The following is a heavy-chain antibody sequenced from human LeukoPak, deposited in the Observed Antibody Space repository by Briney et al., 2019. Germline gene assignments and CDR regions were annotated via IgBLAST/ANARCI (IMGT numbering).Heavy chain of an antibody. V-gene: IGHV4-34*01. CDR2: INHSGST. J-gene: IGHJ6*03. D-gene: IGHD3-10*01. CDR1: GGSFSGYY. Sequence: SETLSLTCAVYGGSFSGYYWSWIRQPPGKGLEWIGEINHSGSTNYNPSLKSRVTISVDTSKNQFSLKLSSVTAANTAVYYCAREGSDYYGSGSYYRSYYYMDVWGKGTTVTISS. CDR3: AREGSDYYGSGSYYRSYYYMDV.